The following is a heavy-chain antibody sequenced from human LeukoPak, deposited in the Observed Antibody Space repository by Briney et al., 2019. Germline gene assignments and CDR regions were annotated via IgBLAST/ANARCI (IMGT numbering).Heavy chain of an antibody. Sequence: ASVKVSCKVSGYTLTELSMHWVRQAPGQGLEWMGIINPSGGSTSYAQKFQGRVTMTRDMSTSTVYMELSSLRSEDTAVYYCAREVGATTGLDYWGQGTLVTVSS. J-gene: IGHJ4*02. CDR3: AREVGATTGLDY. D-gene: IGHD1-26*01. V-gene: IGHV1-46*01. CDR2: INPSGGST. CDR1: GYTLTELS.